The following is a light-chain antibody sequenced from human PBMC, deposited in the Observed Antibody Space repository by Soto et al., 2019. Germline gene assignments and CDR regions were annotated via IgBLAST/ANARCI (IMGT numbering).Light chain of an antibody. CDR3: CAYACSYAPVF. J-gene: IGLJ1*01. CDR2: DVS. V-gene: IGLV2-11*01. CDR1: SSDVGGYNY. Sequence: QSALTHPRSLSGSPGQSVTISCTGTSSDVGGYNYVSWYQQHPGKAPKLMIYDVSKRPSGVPDRFSGSKSGNTASLTISGLQDDDEPDYYRCAYACSYAPVFFGTGTKVTVL.